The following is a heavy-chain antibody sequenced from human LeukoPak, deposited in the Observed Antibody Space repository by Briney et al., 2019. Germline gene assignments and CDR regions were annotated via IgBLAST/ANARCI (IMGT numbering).Heavy chain of an antibody. D-gene: IGHD6-13*01. J-gene: IGHJ2*01. CDR3: ARVYYSNSYDYWYFDL. V-gene: IGHV4-4*07. CDR2: IYYSGST. Sequence: PSETLSLTCTVSGGSFSIYYWSWIRQPAGKGLEWIGRIYYSGSTNYNPSLKSRVTISVDTSKNQFSLKLSSVTAADTAVYYCARVYYSNSYDYWYFDLWGRGTLVTVSS. CDR1: GGSFSIYY.